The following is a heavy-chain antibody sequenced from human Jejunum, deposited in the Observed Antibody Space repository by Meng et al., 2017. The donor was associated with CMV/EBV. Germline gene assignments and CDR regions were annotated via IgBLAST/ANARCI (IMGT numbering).Heavy chain of an antibody. CDR2: IKEDGIDK. Sequence: LSCAASGFSFSTYWMTWVRQAPGKGLEYVAKIKEDGIDKYYVDSVKGRFTISRDNAKNSLYLQMNSLRAEDTAVYYCVSRGSTGQNWGQGMPVTVSS. J-gene: IGHJ4*02. CDR1: GFSFSTYW. V-gene: IGHV3-7*01. D-gene: IGHD1-26*01. CDR3: VSRGSTGQN.